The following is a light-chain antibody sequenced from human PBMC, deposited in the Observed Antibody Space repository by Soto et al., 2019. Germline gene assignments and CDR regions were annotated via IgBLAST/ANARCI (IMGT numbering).Light chain of an antibody. CDR1: QGISSY. J-gene: IGKJ1*01. V-gene: IGKV1-8*01. CDR3: QQYYSYPRA. Sequence: AIRMTQSPSSLSASTGDRVTITCRASQGISSYLAWYQQKPGKAPKLRIYAASTLQSGVPPRFSGSGSGTDFTLTVSRLQSEDFATYYCQQYYSYPRAFGQGTKVEIK. CDR2: AAS.